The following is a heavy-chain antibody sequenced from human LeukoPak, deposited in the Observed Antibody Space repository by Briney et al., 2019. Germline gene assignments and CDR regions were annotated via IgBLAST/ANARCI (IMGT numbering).Heavy chain of an antibody. CDR1: GGSFSGYY. D-gene: IGHD5-12*01. Sequence: SETLSLTCAVYGGSFSGYYWSWIRQPPGKGLEWIGEINHSGSTNYNPSHKSRVTISVDTSKNQFSLKLSSVTAADTAVYYCASVDIVATTPDYWGQGTLVTVSS. V-gene: IGHV4-34*01. CDR3: ASVDIVATTPDY. CDR2: INHSGST. J-gene: IGHJ4*02.